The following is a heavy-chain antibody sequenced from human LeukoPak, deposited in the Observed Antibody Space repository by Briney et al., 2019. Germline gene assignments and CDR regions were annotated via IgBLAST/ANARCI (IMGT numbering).Heavy chain of an antibody. CDR1: GYTFTSYG. D-gene: IGHD3-10*01. Sequence: GASVKVSCKASGYTFTSYGISWVRQAPGQGLEWMGWISAYNGNTNYAQKLQGRVTMTTDTSTSTAYMELRSLRSDDTAVYYCARSLWFGERRGYYFDYWGQGTLVTVSS. V-gene: IGHV1-18*01. CDR3: ARSLWFGERRGYYFDY. J-gene: IGHJ4*02. CDR2: ISAYNGNT.